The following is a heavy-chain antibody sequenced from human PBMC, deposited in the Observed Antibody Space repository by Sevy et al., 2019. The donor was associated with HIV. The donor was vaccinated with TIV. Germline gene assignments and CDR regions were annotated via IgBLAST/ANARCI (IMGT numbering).Heavy chain of an antibody. CDR3: ARDPYYYDSSGYYAYQYFQH. D-gene: IGHD3-22*01. V-gene: IGHV1-2*02. J-gene: IGHJ1*01. Sequence: ASVKVSCKASGYTFTGYYMHWVRQAPGQGLEWMGWINPNSGDTNYAQKFQGRVTMTRDTSISTAYMELSRLRSDDTAVYYCARDPYYYDSSGYYAYQYFQHWGQGTLVTVSS. CDR1: GYTFTGYY. CDR2: INPNSGDT.